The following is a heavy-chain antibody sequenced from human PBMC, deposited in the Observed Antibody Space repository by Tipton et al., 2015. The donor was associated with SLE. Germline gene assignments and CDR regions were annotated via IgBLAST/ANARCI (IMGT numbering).Heavy chain of an antibody. CDR1: GGSFSGYY. D-gene: IGHD1-1*01. CDR3: ARVPGLERSYYYNYYMDV. J-gene: IGHJ6*03. Sequence: TLSLTCAVYGGSFSGYYWSWIRQSPGKGLEWIGDINHSGSTNYNPSLKSRVTISVDTSKNQFCLRLSPVTAADTAVYYCARVPGLERSYYYNYYMDVWGKGTTVTVSS. CDR2: INHSGST. V-gene: IGHV4-34*01.